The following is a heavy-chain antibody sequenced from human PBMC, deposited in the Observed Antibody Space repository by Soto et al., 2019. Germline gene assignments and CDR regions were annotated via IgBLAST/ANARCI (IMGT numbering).Heavy chain of an antibody. CDR3: ASSIYAGFDI. V-gene: IGHV1-45*01. CDR1: GNAFPHRY. D-gene: IGHD4-4*01. J-gene: IGHJ3*02. CDR2: ITPFNGNT. Sequence: QTQLVQSGAEVKKTGFAVKISCTAPGNAFPHRYVHWVRHAPGQAPEWMGWITPFNGNTISVENSQDRVTSTRDRSLNTAYLELCSLRLEDTAMYYCASSIYAGFDIWGRGTMVTVSS.